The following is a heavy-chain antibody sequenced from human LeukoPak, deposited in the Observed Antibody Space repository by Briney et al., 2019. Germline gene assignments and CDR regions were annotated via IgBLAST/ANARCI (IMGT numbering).Heavy chain of an antibody. CDR1: GFTFSSYA. J-gene: IGHJ4*02. CDR3: AKGFYSSGWSGGYFDS. D-gene: IGHD6-19*01. V-gene: IGHV3-23*01. CDR2: ISGGGGTT. Sequence: QTGGSLRLSCAASGFTFSSYAMSWVRQAPGKGLEWVAAISGGGGTTYYADSVKGRFTISRDNSKSTLYLQMNSLRAEDTAVYYCAKGFYSSGWSGGYFDSWGQGTQVTVSS.